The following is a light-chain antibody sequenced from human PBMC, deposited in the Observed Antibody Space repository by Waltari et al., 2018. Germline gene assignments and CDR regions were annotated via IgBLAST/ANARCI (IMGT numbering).Light chain of an antibody. CDR2: YKSDSDK. Sequence: PMLTQPASLSASPGASASLTCTFNGGINVAGYHIHSYHQKAGSPPRYLLTYKSDSDKGQGSGVPSRFSGSKDASANTGILRISGLQSEDEADYFCAIGHSSGILFGGGTRLTVL. V-gene: IGLV5-45*01. J-gene: IGLJ2*01. CDR1: GGINVAGYH. CDR3: AIGHSSGIL.